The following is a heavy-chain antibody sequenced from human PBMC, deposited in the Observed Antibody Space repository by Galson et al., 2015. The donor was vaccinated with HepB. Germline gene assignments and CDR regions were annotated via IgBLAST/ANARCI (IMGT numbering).Heavy chain of an antibody. CDR2: ISYDGNNK. CDR3: ARGRYSSRWVSDY. Sequence: SLGLSCAASGFAFSSYAMHWVRQAPGKGLEWVAIISYDGNNKYYADSVKGRFTISRDNSKNTLYLQMNILRAEDTAVFYCARGRYSSRWVSDYWGQGTLVTVYS. CDR1: GFAFSSYA. V-gene: IGHV3-30-3*01. D-gene: IGHD6-13*01. J-gene: IGHJ4*02.